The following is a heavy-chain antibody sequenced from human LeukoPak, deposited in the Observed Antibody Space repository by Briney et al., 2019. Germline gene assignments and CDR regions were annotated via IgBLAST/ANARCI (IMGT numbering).Heavy chain of an antibody. CDR2: IYTSGST. CDR1: GGSISSGSYY. CDR3: ARWGYDILTGYYMYYYYYMDV. V-gene: IGHV4-61*02. D-gene: IGHD3-9*01. Sequence: SQTLSLTCTVSGGSISSGSYYWSWIRQPAGKGLEWIGRIYTSGSTNYNPSLKSRVTTSVDTSKNQFSLKLSSVTAADTAVYYCARWGYDILTGYYMYYYYYMDVWGKGTTVTVSS. J-gene: IGHJ6*03.